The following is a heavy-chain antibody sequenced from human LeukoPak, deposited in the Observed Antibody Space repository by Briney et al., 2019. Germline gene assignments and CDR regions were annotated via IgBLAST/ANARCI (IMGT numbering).Heavy chain of an antibody. D-gene: IGHD2-15*01. CDR1: GFTFSNHA. V-gene: IGHV3-23*01. Sequence: PGGSLRLSCAASGFTFSNHAMSWVRQTPGKGLQWVSVISGSGRTTEYADSVKGRFTISRDNSKNTLSLQMNSLRVEDTAIYYCAKNVVVKRHIDYWGQGTLVTVSS. J-gene: IGHJ4*02. CDR2: ISGSGRTT. CDR3: AKNVVVKRHIDY.